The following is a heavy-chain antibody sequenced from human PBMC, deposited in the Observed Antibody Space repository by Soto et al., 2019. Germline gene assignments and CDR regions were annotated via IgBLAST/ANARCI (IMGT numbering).Heavy chain of an antibody. Sequence: SETLSLTCTVSGGSISSGDYHWSWIRQPPGKGLEWIGYINYSGSTYYNPSLKSRLTISVDTSKNQFSLKLSSVTAADTAVYYCVRLRDYAWGCYRQYNWFDPWGQGTLVTVSS. D-gene: IGHD3-16*02. CDR1: GGSISSGDYH. CDR3: VRLRDYAWGCYRQYNWFDP. CDR2: INYSGST. V-gene: IGHV4-30-4*01. J-gene: IGHJ5*02.